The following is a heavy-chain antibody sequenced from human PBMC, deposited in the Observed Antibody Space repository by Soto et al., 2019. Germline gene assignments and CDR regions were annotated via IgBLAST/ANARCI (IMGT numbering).Heavy chain of an antibody. V-gene: IGHV4-59*01. Sequence: SETLSLTCTVSGGSISSYYWSWIRQPPGKGLEWIGYIYYSGSTNYNPSLKSRVTISVDTSKNQFSLKLSSVTAADTAVYYCGRDPMLRGVIPRYYYYGMDVGGQGTRVTVSS. CDR2: IYYSGST. CDR3: GRDPMLRGVIPRYYYYGMDV. CDR1: GGSISSYY. D-gene: IGHD3-10*01. J-gene: IGHJ6*02.